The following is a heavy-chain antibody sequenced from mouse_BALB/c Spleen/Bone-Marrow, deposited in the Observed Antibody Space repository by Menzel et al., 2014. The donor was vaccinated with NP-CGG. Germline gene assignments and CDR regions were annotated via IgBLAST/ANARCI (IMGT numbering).Heavy chain of an antibody. CDR2: INPASSTI. CDR3: AENHYYGYVAY. Sequence: EVKVVESGGGLVQPGGSLKLSCAASGFDFSRYWMTWVRQAPGKGLEWIGEINPASSTINYTPSLKDKFIISRDNAKNTLYLQMSKVRSEDTALYYCAENHYYGYVAYWGQGTLVTVSA. J-gene: IGHJ3*01. V-gene: IGHV4-1*02. CDR1: GFDFSRYW. D-gene: IGHD1-2*01.